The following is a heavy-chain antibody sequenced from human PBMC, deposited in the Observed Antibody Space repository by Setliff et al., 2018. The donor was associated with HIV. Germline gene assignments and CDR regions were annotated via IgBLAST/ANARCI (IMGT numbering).Heavy chain of an antibody. CDR3: AREDTTGYYSLSAFDI. D-gene: IGHD3-22*01. Sequence: PSETLSLTCTVSGASVNSHYWAWIRQPPGKGLEWIGSLYYNGNTNYNPSLKSRVTISADTSKNQFSLKLKSVTAADTAVYYCAREDTTGYYSLSAFDIRGQGTLVTVSS. J-gene: IGHJ3*02. CDR2: LYYNGNT. CDR1: GASVNSHY. V-gene: IGHV4-59*02.